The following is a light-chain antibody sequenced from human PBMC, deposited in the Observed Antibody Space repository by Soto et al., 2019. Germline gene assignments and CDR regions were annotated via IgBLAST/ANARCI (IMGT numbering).Light chain of an antibody. CDR3: SSYAGSNNPHVV. V-gene: IGLV2-8*01. Sequence: QSALTQPPSASGSPGQSVTISCTGTSSDVGGYNYVSWYQQHPGKAPKPMIYEVSKRPSGVPDRFSGSKSGNTASLTVSGLQAEDEADYYCSSYAGSNNPHVVFGGGTKLTVL. J-gene: IGLJ2*01. CDR1: SSDVGGYNY. CDR2: EVS.